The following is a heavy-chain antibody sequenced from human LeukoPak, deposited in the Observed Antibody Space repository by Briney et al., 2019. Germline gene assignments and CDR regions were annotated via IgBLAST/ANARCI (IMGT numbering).Heavy chain of an antibody. CDR1: GFTFSGSA. CDR2: IRSKANSYAT. CDR3: ALLGDFGPLTQDAFDI. V-gene: IGHV3-73*01. Sequence: GGSLRLSSAASGFTFSGSAMHWVRQASGKGLEWVGRIRSKANSYATAYAASVKGRFTISRDDSKNTAYLQMNSLRAEDTAVYYCALLGDFGPLTQDAFDIWGQGTMVTVSS. D-gene: IGHD2-21*01. J-gene: IGHJ3*02.